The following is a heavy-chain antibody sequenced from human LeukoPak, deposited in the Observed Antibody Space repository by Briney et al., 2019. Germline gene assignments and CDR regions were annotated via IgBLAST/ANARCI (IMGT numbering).Heavy chain of an antibody. Sequence: PGGSLRLSCAASGFTFISNGMSWVRQAPGRGLEWVSVIGGSGGHIHYADSVKGRFTISRDNSKNTLYLQMNSLRAEDTATYYCAKDVRWSFDYWGQGTLVTVSS. J-gene: IGHJ4*02. V-gene: IGHV3-23*01. CDR1: GFTFISNG. D-gene: IGHD4-23*01. CDR2: IGGSGGHI. CDR3: AKDVRWSFDY.